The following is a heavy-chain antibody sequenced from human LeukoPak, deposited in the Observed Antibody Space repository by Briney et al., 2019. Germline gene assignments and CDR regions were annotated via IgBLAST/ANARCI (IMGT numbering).Heavy chain of an antibody. CDR2: INTNTGNP. CDR1: GYTFTSYA. D-gene: IGHD1-1*01. J-gene: IGHJ4*02. Sequence: ASVKVSCKAPGYTFTSYAMDWVRQAPGQGLEWMGWINTNTGNPTYAQGSTGRFVFSLDTSVSTAYLQISSLKAEDTAVYYCARDQAGNLDYWGQGTLVTVSS. CDR3: ARDQAGNLDY. V-gene: IGHV7-4-1*02.